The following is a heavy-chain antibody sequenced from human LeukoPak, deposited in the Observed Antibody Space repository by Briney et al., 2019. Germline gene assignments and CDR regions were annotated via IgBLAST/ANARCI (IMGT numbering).Heavy chain of an antibody. V-gene: IGHV1-2*02. CDR3: ANHCNSTGCYGYYFYGMDV. CDR2: INPNSGDT. D-gene: IGHD2-2*01. Sequence: ASVKVSCKASGYTFPDYYIHWVRQAPGQGLEWMGWINPNSGDTNYAQKFQGRVTMTRDTSISTAYMELSRLRYDDTAVYYCANHCNSTGCYGYYFYGMDVWGQGTRSPSP. J-gene: IGHJ6*02. CDR1: GYTFPDYY.